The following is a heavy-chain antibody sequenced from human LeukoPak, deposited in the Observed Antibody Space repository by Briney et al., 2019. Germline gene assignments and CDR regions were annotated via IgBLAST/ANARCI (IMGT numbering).Heavy chain of an antibody. CDR3: TSSSYYGGYPGY. V-gene: IGHV3-73*01. J-gene: IGHJ4*02. CDR2: IRSKANSYAT. CDR1: GFTFSGSA. Sequence: GGSLRLSCSASGFTFSGSALHWVRQASGKGLEWVGRIRSKANSYATAYAASVKGRFTISRDDSKNTAYLQMNSLKTGDTAIYYCTSSSYYGGYPGYWGQGTLVTVSS. D-gene: IGHD5-12*01.